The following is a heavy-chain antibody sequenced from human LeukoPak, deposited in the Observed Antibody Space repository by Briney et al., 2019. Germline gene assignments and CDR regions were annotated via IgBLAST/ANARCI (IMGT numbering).Heavy chain of an antibody. V-gene: IGHV4-59*01. Sequence: SETLSLTCTVSGGSISCYYWSWIRQPPGKGLEWIGYIYYSGSTNYNPSLKSRVTISVDTSKNQFSLKLSSVTAADTAVYYCARGSLGDPFTDDAFDIWGQGTMVTVSS. D-gene: IGHD3-16*01. CDR3: ARGSLGDPFTDDAFDI. J-gene: IGHJ3*02. CDR1: GGSISCYY. CDR2: IYYSGST.